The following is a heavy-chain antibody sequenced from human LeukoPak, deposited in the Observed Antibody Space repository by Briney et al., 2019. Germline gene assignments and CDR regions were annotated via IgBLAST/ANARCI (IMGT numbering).Heavy chain of an antibody. CDR1: GYTFTGYY. CDR3: ARGPSGESYYGWFDP. Sequence: ASVKVSCKASGYTFTGYYMHWVRQAPGQGLEWMGWINPNSGGTNYAQKFQGRVTMTRDTSISTAYMELSRLRSDDTAVYYCARGPSGESYYGWFDPWGQGTLVTVSS. V-gene: IGHV1-2*02. J-gene: IGHJ5*02. D-gene: IGHD1-26*01. CDR2: INPNSGGT.